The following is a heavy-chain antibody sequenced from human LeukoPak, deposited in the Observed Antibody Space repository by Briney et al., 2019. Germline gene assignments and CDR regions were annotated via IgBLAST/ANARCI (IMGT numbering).Heavy chain of an antibody. J-gene: IGHJ6*02. CDR3: ARDQWLAYYYHCMDV. V-gene: IGHV3-48*03. CDR2: ITNNGTTI. D-gene: IGHD6-19*01. CDR1: GFTFSSYA. Sequence: GGSLRLSCAASGFTFSSYAMNWVRQAPGKGLEWVSYITNNGTTIYYADSVKGRFTISRDNAENSLYLQMNSLRAEDTAIYYCARDQWLAYYYHCMDVWGQGTTVTVSS.